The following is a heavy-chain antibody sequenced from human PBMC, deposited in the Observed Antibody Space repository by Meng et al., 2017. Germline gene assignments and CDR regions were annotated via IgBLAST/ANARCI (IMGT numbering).Heavy chain of an antibody. V-gene: IGHV7-4-1*02. J-gene: IGHJ5*02. Sequence: QVQPVQYGSELKRPGASVKCSCKASGYTFTSYAMNWVRQAPGQGLEWMGWINTNTGNPTYAQGFTGRFVFSLDTSVSTAYLQISSLKAEDTAVYYCARLVAGTFGQLFDPWGQGTLVTVSS. CDR2: INTNTGNP. CDR3: ARLVAGTFGQLFDP. CDR1: GYTFTSYA. D-gene: IGHD2-15*01.